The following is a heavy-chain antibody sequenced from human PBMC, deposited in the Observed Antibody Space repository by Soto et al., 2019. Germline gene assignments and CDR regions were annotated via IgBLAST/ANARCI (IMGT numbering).Heavy chain of an antibody. CDR1: GFTFSSYA. J-gene: IGHJ5*02. CDR3: ACAGNCSSTSCRNWFDP. CDR2: ISYDGSNK. V-gene: IGHV3-30-3*01. D-gene: IGHD2-2*01. Sequence: QVQLVESGGGVVQPGRSLRLSCAASGFTFSSYAMHWVRQAPGKGLEWVAVISYDGSNKYYADSVKGRFTISRDNSKNTLYLQMNSLRAEDTAVYYCACAGNCSSTSCRNWFDPWGQGTLVTVSS.